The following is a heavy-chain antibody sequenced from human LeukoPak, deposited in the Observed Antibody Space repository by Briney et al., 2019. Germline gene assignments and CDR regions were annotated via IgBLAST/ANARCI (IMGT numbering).Heavy chain of an antibody. V-gene: IGHV3-23*01. D-gene: IGHD6-19*01. CDR2: ISGSGGST. Sequence: GGALRLSCAASGFTFSSYAMSWVRQAPGKGLEWVSAISGSGGSTYYADPVKGRFTISRDNAKNSLYLQMNSLRAEDTAVYYCARIGSGWYWDYWGQGTLVTVSS. CDR1: GFTFSSYA. J-gene: IGHJ4*02. CDR3: ARIGSGWYWDY.